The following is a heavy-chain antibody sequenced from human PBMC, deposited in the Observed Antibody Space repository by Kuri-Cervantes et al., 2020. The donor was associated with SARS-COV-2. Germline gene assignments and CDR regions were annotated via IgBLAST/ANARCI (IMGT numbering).Heavy chain of an antibody. V-gene: IGHV3-21*04. Sequence: ETLSLTCAASRFTFSSYSMNWVRQAPGKGLEWISYISSSSSYTNYADSVKGRFTISRDNSKNTLYLQMNSLRAEDTAVYYCARDRHIGSGSYPYGMDVWGQGTTVTVSS. D-gene: IGHD3-10*01. J-gene: IGHJ6*02. CDR2: ISSSSSYT. CDR3: ARDRHIGSGSYPYGMDV. CDR1: RFTFSSYS.